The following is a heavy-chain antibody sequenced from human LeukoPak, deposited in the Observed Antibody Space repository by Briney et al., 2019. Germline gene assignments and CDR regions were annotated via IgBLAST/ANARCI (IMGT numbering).Heavy chain of an antibody. V-gene: IGHV3-20*04. J-gene: IGHJ3*02. CDR2: INWYGGST. Sequence: PGGALRLSCAASGFTVDDYGMSWVRQAPGKGLEWVSGINWYGGSTGYADSVKGRFTIFRDNAKNSLYLQMNSLRAEDTALYYCARELTYYYDSSGYSPGAFDIWGQGTMVTVSS. CDR3: ARELTYYYDSSGYSPGAFDI. CDR1: GFTVDDYG. D-gene: IGHD3-22*01.